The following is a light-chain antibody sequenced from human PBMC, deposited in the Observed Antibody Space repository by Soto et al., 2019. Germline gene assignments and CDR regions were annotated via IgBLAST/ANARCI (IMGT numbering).Light chain of an antibody. J-gene: IGKJ1*01. CDR1: QSLLHSNGYNY. V-gene: IGKV2-28*01. CDR2: LGS. CDR3: MQALQTFWT. Sequence: DIVMTQSPLSLPVTPGEPASISCRSSQSLLHSNGYNYLDWYLQKPGQSPQLLIYLGSNRASGVPDRFSGSGSGTHFTLKISRVEAEDVGVYYCMQALQTFWTFGQGTKVEIK.